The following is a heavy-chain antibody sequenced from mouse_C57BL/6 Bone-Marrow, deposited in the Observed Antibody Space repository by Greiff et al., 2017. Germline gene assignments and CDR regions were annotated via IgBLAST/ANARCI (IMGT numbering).Heavy chain of an antibody. CDR1: GFTFSSYT. CDR3: ARRRSRGYYAMDY. J-gene: IGHJ4*01. D-gene: IGHD1-1*01. Sequence: EVMLVESGGGLVKPGGSLKLSCAASGFTFSSYTMSWVRQTPEKRLEWVATISGGGGNTYYPDSVKGRFTISRDNAKNTLYLQRSSLRSEDTALYYCARRRSRGYYAMDYWGQGTSDTVSS. CDR2: ISGGGGNT. V-gene: IGHV5-9*01.